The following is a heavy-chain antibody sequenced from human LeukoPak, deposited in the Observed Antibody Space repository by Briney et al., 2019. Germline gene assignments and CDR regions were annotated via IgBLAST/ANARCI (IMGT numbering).Heavy chain of an antibody. D-gene: IGHD3-16*02. CDR3: AGRKKTYYDYVWGSYRYDGALDY. Sequence: PSETLSLTCAVYGGSFSGYYWSWIRQPPGKGLEWIGEINHSGSTNYNPSLKSRVTISVDTSKNQFSLKLSSVTAADTAVYYCAGRKKTYYDYVWGSYRYDGALDYWGQGTLVTVSS. V-gene: IGHV4-34*01. J-gene: IGHJ4*02. CDR1: GGSFSGYY. CDR2: INHSGST.